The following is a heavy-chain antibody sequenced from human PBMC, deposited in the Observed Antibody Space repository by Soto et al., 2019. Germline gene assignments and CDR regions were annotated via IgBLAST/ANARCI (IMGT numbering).Heavy chain of an antibody. CDR2: IYPGDSDT. Sequence: GESLKISCKGSGYSFTNYWIGWVRQMPGKGLEWLGIIYPGDSDTRYSPSFQGQVTISADKSISTAYLKWSSLKASDTAMYYCARQIYCISTSCYYGDGYYYYGLDVWGQGTTVTVSS. CDR1: GYSFTNYW. D-gene: IGHD2-2*01. V-gene: IGHV5-51*01. CDR3: ARQIYCISTSCYYGDGYYYYGLDV. J-gene: IGHJ6*02.